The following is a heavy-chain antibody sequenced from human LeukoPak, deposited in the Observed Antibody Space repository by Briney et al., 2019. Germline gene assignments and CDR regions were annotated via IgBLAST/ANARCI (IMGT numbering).Heavy chain of an antibody. V-gene: IGHV4-30-4*01. CDR1: GGSISSGDYY. D-gene: IGHD3-22*01. Sequence: SETLSLTCTVSGGSISSGDYYWSWIRQPPGKGLEWIGYIYYTGSTYYNPSLKSRVTISVDASKKQFSLKLSSVTAADTAVYYCARDPRGGYYSFFDYWGQGTLVTVSS. CDR3: ARDPRGGYYSFFDY. J-gene: IGHJ4*02. CDR2: IYYTGST.